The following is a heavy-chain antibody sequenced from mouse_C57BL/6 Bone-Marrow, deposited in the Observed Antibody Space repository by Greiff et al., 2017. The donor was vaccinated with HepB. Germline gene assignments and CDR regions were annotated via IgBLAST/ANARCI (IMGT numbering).Heavy chain of an antibody. V-gene: IGHV1-78*01. D-gene: IGHD1-1*01. CDR1: GYTFTDHT. Sequence: VKLMESDAELVKPGASVKISCKVSGYTFTDHTIHWMKQRPEQGLEWIGYIYPRDGSTKYNEKFKGKATLTADKSSSTAYMQLNSLTSEDSAVYFCADYYGSSPYWYFDVWGTGTTVTVSS. CDR3: ADYYGSSPYWYFDV. CDR2: IYPRDGST. J-gene: IGHJ1*03.